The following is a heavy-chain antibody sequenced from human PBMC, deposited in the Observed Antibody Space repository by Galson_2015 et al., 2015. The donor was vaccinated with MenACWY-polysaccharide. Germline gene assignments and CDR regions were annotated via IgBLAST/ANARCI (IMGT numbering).Heavy chain of an antibody. J-gene: IGHJ4*02. D-gene: IGHD6-19*01. V-gene: IGHV3-7*01. CDR2: IKPDGSDK. CDR1: GFTFSTYW. CDR3: ARATYNGGWYPDYFDY. Sequence: SLRLSCAASGFTFSTYWMSWVRQAPGKGLEWVANIKPDGSDKYYVDSVKGRFTISRDNAKNSLYLQMNGLRAEDTATFFCARATYNGGWYPDYFDYWGQGALVTVSS.